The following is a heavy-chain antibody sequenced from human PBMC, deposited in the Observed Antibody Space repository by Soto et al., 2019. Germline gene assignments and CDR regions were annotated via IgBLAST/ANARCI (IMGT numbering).Heavy chain of an antibody. CDR2: IYYSGST. J-gene: IGHJ4*02. V-gene: IGHV4-31*03. CDR3: ARDSRRRAAAVLDY. D-gene: IGHD6-13*01. Sequence: PSETLSLTCTVSCGSISSGGYYWSWIRQHPGKGLEWIGYIYYSGSTYYNPSLKSRVTISVDTSKNQFSLKLSSVTAADTAVYYCARDSRRRAAAVLDYWGQGTLVTVSS. CDR1: CGSISSGGYY.